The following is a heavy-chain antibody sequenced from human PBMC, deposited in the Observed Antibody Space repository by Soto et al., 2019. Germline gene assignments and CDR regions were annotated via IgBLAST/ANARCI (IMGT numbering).Heavy chain of an antibody. J-gene: IGHJ5*02. CDR1: GFIFNNYW. CDR3: ARGKYYDVSTGYSTFDP. Sequence: GGSLRLSCAASGFIFNNYWMHWVRQVPGKGLVWVSRVNSDGSTTNYADSVKGRFTISRDNAKNTLFLQMNSLRVEDTAVYYCARGKYYDVSTGYSTFDPWGQGVPVTVSS. D-gene: IGHD3-9*01. CDR2: VNSDGSTT. V-gene: IGHV3-74*01.